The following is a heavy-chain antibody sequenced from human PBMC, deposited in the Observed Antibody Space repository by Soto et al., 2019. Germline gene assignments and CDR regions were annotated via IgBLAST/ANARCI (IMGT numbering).Heavy chain of an antibody. Sequence: EVQLVESGGGLVQPGGSLRLSCAASGFTVSSNYMNWVRQAPGKGLEWVSVIYSGGGTYYADSVKGRFTISRDNSKNTLYLQMNSLTPEDTAVYYCARESFSYYVYAFDIWGQGTMVTVSS. CDR1: GFTVSSNY. J-gene: IGHJ3*02. D-gene: IGHD3-10*02. CDR2: IYSGGGT. CDR3: ARESFSYYVYAFDI. V-gene: IGHV3-66*01.